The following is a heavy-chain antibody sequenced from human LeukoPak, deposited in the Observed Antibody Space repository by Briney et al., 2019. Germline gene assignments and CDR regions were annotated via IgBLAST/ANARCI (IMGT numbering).Heavy chain of an antibody. CDR1: GGSISSGSYY. D-gene: IGHD3-22*01. Sequence: SETLYLTCTVSGGSISSGSYYWSWIRQPAGKGLEWIGRIYTSGSTNYNPSLKGRVTISVDTSKNQFSLKLSSVTAADTAVYYCARGINYYDSSGMVDYWGQGTLVTVSS. CDR2: IYTSGST. J-gene: IGHJ4*02. CDR3: ARGINYYDSSGMVDY. V-gene: IGHV4-61*02.